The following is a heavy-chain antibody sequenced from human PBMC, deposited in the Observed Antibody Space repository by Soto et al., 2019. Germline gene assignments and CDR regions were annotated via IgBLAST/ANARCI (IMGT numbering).Heavy chain of an antibody. Sequence: EVQLLESGGGLVQPGGSLRLSCAASGFTVSSYAMRWVRQAPGKGLEWVSAVSGSGGSTYYADSVKGRFTISRDNSKNTLYLQINSLRAEDTAVYYCARRGPGTYFDYWGQGTLVTVSS. CDR3: ARRGPGTYFDY. V-gene: IGHV3-23*01. CDR1: GFTVSSYA. D-gene: IGHD6-13*01. J-gene: IGHJ4*02. CDR2: VSGSGGST.